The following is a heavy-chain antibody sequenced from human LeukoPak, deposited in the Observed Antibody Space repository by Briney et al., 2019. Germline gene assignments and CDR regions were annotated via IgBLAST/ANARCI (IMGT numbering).Heavy chain of an antibody. CDR3: ARDPYSYYYGMDV. V-gene: IGHV1-46*01. Sequence: GASVKVSCMASGYTFTSYYMHWVRQAPGRGLEWMGIINPSGGSTSYAQKFQGRVTMTRDTSTSTVYMELSSLRSEDTAVYYCARDPYSYYYGMDVWGQGTTVTVSS. J-gene: IGHJ6*02. CDR1: GYTFTSYY. CDR2: INPSGGST.